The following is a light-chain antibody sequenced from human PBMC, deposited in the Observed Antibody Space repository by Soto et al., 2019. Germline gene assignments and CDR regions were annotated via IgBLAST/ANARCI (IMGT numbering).Light chain of an antibody. Sequence: DVVMTQSPLSLPVTLGQPASISCRSSQSLEYSDGNTYLNWFQQRPGQSPRRLIYKVSNRDSGVPDRCSGGGSGTDFTLKIIRVEPEDVGVYYCRQGTHWPLFTFGQGTRLEIK. CDR3: RQGTHWPLFT. J-gene: IGKJ5*01. CDR1: QSLEYSDGNTY. CDR2: KVS. V-gene: IGKV2-30*01.